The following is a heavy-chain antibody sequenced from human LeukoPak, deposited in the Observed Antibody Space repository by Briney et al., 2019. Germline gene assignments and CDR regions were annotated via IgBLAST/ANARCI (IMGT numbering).Heavy chain of an antibody. CDR2: INYSGSA. CDR1: GGFISNYY. J-gene: IGHJ4*02. Sequence: PSETLSLTCTVSGGFISNYYWTWVRQTPATGLEWIGYINYSGSAHYNPSLKSRVTISLDTSQSQFSLKLRSVTVADTAIYCCARESSTSQTNLFDYWGQGTLVTVSS. CDR3: ARESSTSQTNLFDY. D-gene: IGHD6-6*01. V-gene: IGHV4-59*01.